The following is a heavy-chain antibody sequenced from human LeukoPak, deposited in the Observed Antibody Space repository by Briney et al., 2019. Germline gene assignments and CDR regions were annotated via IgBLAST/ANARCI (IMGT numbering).Heavy chain of an antibody. CDR3: AIHDSSGSKGSYYYGMDV. CDR1: GFTFSSYA. V-gene: IGHV3-23*01. J-gene: IGHJ6*02. Sequence: TGGSLRRSCAASGFTFSSYAMSWVRQAPGKGLEWVSAISGSGGSTYYADSVKGRFTISRDNSKNTLYLQMNSLRAEDTAVYYCAIHDSSGSKGSYYYGMDVWGQGTTVTVSS. CDR2: ISGSGGST. D-gene: IGHD3-22*01.